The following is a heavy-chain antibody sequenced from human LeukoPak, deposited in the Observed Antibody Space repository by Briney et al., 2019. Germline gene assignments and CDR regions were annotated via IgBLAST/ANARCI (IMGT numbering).Heavy chain of an antibody. CDR3: VKEQASGWYRAADY. Sequence: PGRSLRLSCAASGFAFSDCGMHWVRQAPGKGLEWVAVVSYDGSEKHYGDSVKGRVTISRDISRSTLHLQMNSLRVEDTGIYYCVKEQASGWYRAADYWGQGTLVTVSS. D-gene: IGHD6-19*01. J-gene: IGHJ4*02. CDR1: GFAFSDCG. V-gene: IGHV3-30*18. CDR2: VSYDGSEK.